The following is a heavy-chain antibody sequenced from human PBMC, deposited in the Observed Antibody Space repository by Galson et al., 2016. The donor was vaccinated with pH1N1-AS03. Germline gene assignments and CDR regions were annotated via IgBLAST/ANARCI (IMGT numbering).Heavy chain of an antibody. CDR3: SAGLGTTDSDS. J-gene: IGHJ4*02. Sequence: SLRLSCAGSGFTFSDAWMTRVRQAPGKGLEWIGRIKRNIEGAATDYATPVKGRFTISRDDSKYTTYLQMNSLKIDDTAVYYCSAGLGTTDSDSWGQGTLVTVSS. V-gene: IGHV3-15*01. CDR2: IKRNIEGAAT. CDR1: GFTFSDAW. D-gene: IGHD6-19*01.